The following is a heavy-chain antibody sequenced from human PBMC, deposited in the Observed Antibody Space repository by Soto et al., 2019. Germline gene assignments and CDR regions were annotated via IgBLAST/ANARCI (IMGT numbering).Heavy chain of an antibody. CDR2: IYYSGST. Sequence: SETLSLTCTVSGGSISSSSYYWGWIRQPPGKGLERIGSIYYSGSTYYNPPLKSRVTISVDTSKNQFSLKLSSVTAADTAVYYCARHAVHSSGFTEYWGQGTLVTVS. CDR3: ARHAVHSSGFTEY. J-gene: IGHJ4*02. D-gene: IGHD6-19*01. CDR1: GGSISSSSYY. V-gene: IGHV4-39*01.